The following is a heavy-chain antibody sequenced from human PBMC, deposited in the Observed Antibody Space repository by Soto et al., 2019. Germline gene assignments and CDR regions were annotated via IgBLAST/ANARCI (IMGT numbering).Heavy chain of an antibody. J-gene: IGHJ4*02. V-gene: IGHV1-69*06. Sequence: QVQLVQSGTVVQRRGSSVKVSCQASGGSFSSHGMAWVRQAPGQGLEWMGGIIPTFGTATYAPKFQDRVTITADKSTNTAYMELSSLRSEDTAVYYCASERSAQYFDFWGQGTLITVSS. CDR2: IIPTFGTA. CDR3: ASERSAQYFDF. CDR1: GGSFSSHG. D-gene: IGHD1-26*01.